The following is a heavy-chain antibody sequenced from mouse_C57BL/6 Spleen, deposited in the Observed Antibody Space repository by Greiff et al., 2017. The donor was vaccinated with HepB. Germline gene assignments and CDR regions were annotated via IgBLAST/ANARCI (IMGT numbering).Heavy chain of an antibody. CDR3: AISAIRHWDLDV. CDR2: ILPGSGST. D-gene: IGHD1-2*01. V-gene: IGHV1-9*01. CDR1: GYTFTGYW. Sequence: VHLVESGAELMKPGASVKLSCKATGYTFTGYWIEWVKQRPGHGLEWIGEILPGSGSTNYNEKFKGKATFTAETSSNTAYMQLSSLTTEDSAIYCCAISAIRHWDLDVWGTGTTVTVSS. J-gene: IGHJ1*03.